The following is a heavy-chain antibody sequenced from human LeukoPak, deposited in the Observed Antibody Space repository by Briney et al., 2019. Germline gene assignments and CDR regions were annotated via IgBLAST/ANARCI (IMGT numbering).Heavy chain of an antibody. CDR3: AKDLEQLGGFDY. D-gene: IGHD6-6*01. CDR2: ISGSGGST. V-gene: IGHV3-23*01. J-gene: IGHJ4*02. Sequence: GGSLRLSCAASGFTFSSYAMSWVRQAPGKGLEWVSAISGSGGSTYYADSVKGRFTISRDNSKNMLYLQMNSLRAEDTAVYYCAKDLEQLGGFDYWGQGTLVTVSS. CDR1: GFTFSSYA.